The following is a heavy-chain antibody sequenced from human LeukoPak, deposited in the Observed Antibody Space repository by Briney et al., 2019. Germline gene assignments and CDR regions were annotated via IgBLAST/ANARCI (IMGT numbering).Heavy chain of an antibody. CDR3: VSAKFLVRGVSWFDP. Sequence: PSETLSLTCTVSGGSISSYYWNWIRQPPGKGLEWIGYMYYSGNTNYNPSLKSRVTISVDTSKNQFSLKLTSVTAADTAVYYCVSAKFLVRGVSWFDPWGQGTLVTVSS. J-gene: IGHJ5*02. CDR1: GGSISSYY. V-gene: IGHV4-59*08. D-gene: IGHD3-10*01. CDR2: MYYSGNT.